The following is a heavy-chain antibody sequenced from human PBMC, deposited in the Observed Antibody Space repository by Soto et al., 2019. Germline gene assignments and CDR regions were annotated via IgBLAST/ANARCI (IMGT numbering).Heavy chain of an antibody. D-gene: IGHD3-9*01. CDR2: ISAYNGNT. J-gene: IGHJ4*02. V-gene: IGHV1-18*01. Sequence: ASVKVSCKASGYTFTSYGISWVRQAPGQGLEWMGWISAYNGNTNYAQKLQGRVTMTTDTSTSTAYMELRSLRSDDTAVYYCAKDFDYKGRYESYYFDYWGQGTLVTVSS. CDR1: GYTFTSYG. CDR3: AKDFDYKGRYESYYFDY.